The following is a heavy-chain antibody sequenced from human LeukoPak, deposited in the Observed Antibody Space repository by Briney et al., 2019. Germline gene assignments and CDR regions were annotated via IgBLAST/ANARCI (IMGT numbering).Heavy chain of an antibody. D-gene: IGHD5-24*01. Sequence: GGSLRLSCAASGFTFSSYDMHWVRQAPGKGLEWVAVISYDGNNKYCADSVKGRFTISRDNSKKTLYLQMNSLRAEDTAVYYCARDGYNEEDWFFDLWGRGILVTVSS. CDR3: ARDGYNEEDWFFDL. V-gene: IGHV3-30-3*01. CDR2: ISYDGNNK. J-gene: IGHJ2*01. CDR1: GFTFSSYD.